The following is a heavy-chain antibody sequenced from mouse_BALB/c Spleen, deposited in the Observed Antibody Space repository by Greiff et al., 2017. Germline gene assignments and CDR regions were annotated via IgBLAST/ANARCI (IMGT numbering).Heavy chain of an antibody. V-gene: IGHV5-17*02. CDR2: ISSGSSTI. CDR3: ARRRGNYYAMDY. J-gene: IGHJ4*01. D-gene: IGHD2-1*01. CDR1: GFTFSSFG. Sequence: EVQGVESGGGLVQPGGSRKLSCAASGFTFSSFGMHWVRQAPEKGLEWVAYISSGSSTIYYADTVKGRFTISRDNPKNTLFLQMTSLRSEDTAMYYCARRRGNYYAMDYWGQGTSVTVSS.